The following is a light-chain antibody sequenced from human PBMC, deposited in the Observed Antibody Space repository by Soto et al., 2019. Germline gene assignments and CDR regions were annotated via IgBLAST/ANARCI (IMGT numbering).Light chain of an antibody. V-gene: IGLV1-44*01. CDR3: AAWDAILNGYV. CDR1: SSNIESNT. Sequence: QSVLTQPPSASGTPGQRVTISCSGSSSNIESNTVTWYQQLPGTAPKLVIYSNYDRPSGVPDRFSGSTSGTSASLVIRGLQSEDEADYYCAAWDAILNGYVFGGVTKLTV. J-gene: IGLJ2*01. CDR2: SNY.